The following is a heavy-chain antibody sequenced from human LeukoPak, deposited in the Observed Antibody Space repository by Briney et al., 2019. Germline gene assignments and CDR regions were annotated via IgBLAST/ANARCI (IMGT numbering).Heavy chain of an antibody. V-gene: IGHV4-4*07. CDR3: ASKHQWSDGFDI. CDR2: IYSRGTM. J-gene: IGHJ3*02. D-gene: IGHD2-15*01. Sequence: SETLSLTCTVSGVSLTHSSWPWIRQPAGKGLEWIGRIYSRGTMDYNPSLTSRVTMSIDRSNNQFSLRLTSVTAADAAVYYCASKHQWSDGFDIWGQGTTVTVSS. CDR1: GVSLTHSS.